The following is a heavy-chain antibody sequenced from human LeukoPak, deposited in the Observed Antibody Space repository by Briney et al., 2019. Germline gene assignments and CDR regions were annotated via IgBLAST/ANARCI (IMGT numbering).Heavy chain of an antibody. Sequence: ASVKVSCKASGYTFTSYGISWVRQAPGQGLEWMGWISAYNGNTNYAQKLQGRVTMTTDTSTSTAYMELRSLRSDDTAVYYCARGPYGSGRNYYYYGMDVWGQGTTVTVSS. J-gene: IGHJ6*02. CDR1: GYTFTSYG. CDR3: ARGPYGSGRNYYYYGMDV. CDR2: ISAYNGNT. V-gene: IGHV1-18*01. D-gene: IGHD3-10*01.